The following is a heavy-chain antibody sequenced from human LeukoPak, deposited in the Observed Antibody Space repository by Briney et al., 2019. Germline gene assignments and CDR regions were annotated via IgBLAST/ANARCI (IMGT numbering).Heavy chain of an antibody. CDR1: GFTFSSYG. J-gene: IGHJ4*02. D-gene: IGHD6-13*01. CDR3: AKDRSRGSTWKYYFDY. CDR2: IRYDGSNK. Sequence: PGGSLRLSCAASGFTFSSYGMHWVRQAPGKGLEWVAFIRYDGSNKYYADSVKGRFTISRDNSKNTLYLQMNGLRAEDTAVYYCAKDRSRGSTWKYYFDYWGQGTLVTVSS. V-gene: IGHV3-30*02.